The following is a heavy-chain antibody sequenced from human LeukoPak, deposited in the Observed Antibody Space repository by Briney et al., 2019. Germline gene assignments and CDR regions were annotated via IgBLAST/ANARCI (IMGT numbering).Heavy chain of an antibody. J-gene: IGHJ4*02. V-gene: IGHV3-7*01. CDR1: GFTFSSHW. D-gene: IGHD3-10*01. CDR3: ARLSLSFGELRY. Sequence: GGSLRLSCAASGFTFSSHWMSWVRQAPGKGLEWVANIKQDGSEKYYVDSVKGRFTISRDNAKNSLYLQMNSLRAEDTAVYYCARLSLSFGELRYWGQGTLVTVSS. CDR2: IKQDGSEK.